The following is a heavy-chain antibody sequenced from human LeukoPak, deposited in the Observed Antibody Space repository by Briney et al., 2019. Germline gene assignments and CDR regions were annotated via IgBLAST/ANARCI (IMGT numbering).Heavy chain of an antibody. CDR3: ARDRYYYDSSGYSTFDY. Sequence: PSETLSLTCTVSGGSISSHYWSWIRQPAGKGLEWIGRIYTSGSTNYNPSLKSRVTMSVDTSKNQFSLKLSSVTAADTAVYYCARDRYYYDSSGYSTFDYWGQGTLVTVSS. J-gene: IGHJ4*02. CDR1: GGSISSHY. CDR2: IYTSGST. V-gene: IGHV4-4*07. D-gene: IGHD3-22*01.